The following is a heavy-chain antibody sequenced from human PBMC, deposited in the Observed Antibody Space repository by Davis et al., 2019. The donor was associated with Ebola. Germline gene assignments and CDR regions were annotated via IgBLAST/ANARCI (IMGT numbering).Heavy chain of an antibody. Sequence: AASVKVSCKASGGTFSSYAISWVRQAPGQGLEWMGWINPHNGNTNYAQSVQGRVTMTTDTSTTTAYMELSRLRSDDTAVYYCARDAYYDILTAQLNDAFDIWGQGTMVTVSS. CDR2: INPHNGNT. J-gene: IGHJ3*02. V-gene: IGHV1-18*01. CDR3: ARDAYYDILTAQLNDAFDI. CDR1: GGTFSSYA. D-gene: IGHD3-9*01.